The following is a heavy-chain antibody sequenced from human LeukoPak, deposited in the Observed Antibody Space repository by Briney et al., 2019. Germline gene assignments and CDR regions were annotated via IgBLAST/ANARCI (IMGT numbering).Heavy chain of an antibody. Sequence: LETLSLTCTVSGYSIRSGYYWGWSRQPPGEGLEWIATIHQSGNTYYNSSLKSRVTISVDTSKNQFSLQLSSVTAADTAVYYCAREVGYSQGRGYWGQGTLVTVSS. CDR1: GYSIRSGYY. J-gene: IGHJ4*02. V-gene: IGHV4-38-2*02. CDR3: AREVGYSQGRGY. D-gene: IGHD6-13*01. CDR2: IHQSGNT.